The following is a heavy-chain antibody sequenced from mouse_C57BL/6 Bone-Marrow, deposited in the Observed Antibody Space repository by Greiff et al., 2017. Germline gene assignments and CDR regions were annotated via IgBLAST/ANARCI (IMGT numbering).Heavy chain of an antibody. D-gene: IGHD1-1*01. J-gene: IGHJ4*01. V-gene: IGHV1-39*01. CDR3: ARSTFYYDSGEAMDY. Sequence: EVQLQQPGPELVKPGASVTISCTASGYSFTDYNMNWVKQSNGKSLEWIGVNNPYYGTTGYNQKFKGKASLTVDPSSSTAYLKIKSLTSEDSAVYYRARSTFYYDSGEAMDYWGQGTSVTVSA. CDR2: NNPYYGTT. CDR1: GYSFTDYN.